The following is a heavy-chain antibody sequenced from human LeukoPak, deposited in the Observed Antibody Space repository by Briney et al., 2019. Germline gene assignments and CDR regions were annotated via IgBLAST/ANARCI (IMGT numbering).Heavy chain of an antibody. CDR1: GYTFTSYG. D-gene: IGHD6-19*01. CDR2: ISAYNGNT. V-gene: IGHV1-18*01. Sequence: ASVKVSCKASGYTFTSYGISWLRQAPGQGLAWMGWISAYNGNTNYAQKLQGRVTMTTDTSTSAAYMELRSLRSDDTAVYYCARDVPYSSGWYGGEGFDPWGQGTLVTVSS. J-gene: IGHJ5*02. CDR3: ARDVPYSSGWYGGEGFDP.